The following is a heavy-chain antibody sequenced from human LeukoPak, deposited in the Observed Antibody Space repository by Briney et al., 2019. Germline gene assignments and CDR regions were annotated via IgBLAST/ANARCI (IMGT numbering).Heavy chain of an antibody. CDR2: IYDRGRT. Sequence: SETLSLTCTVSVDSISSHYGSWIRQPPGRGLEWGGYIYDRGRTNHNPSLQSRVNISVDTSKNQFSLKLNSVTAADTAVYYCARVGKDWYCDVWSASSSGYYYMDVWGKGTTVTVSS. V-gene: IGHV4-59*11. CDR1: VDSISSHY. J-gene: IGHJ6*03. D-gene: IGHD3-3*01. CDR3: ARVGKDWYCDVWSASSSGYYYMDV.